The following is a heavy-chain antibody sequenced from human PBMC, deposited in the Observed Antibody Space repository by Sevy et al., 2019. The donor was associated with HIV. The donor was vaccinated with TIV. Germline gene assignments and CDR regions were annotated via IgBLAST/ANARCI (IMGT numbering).Heavy chain of an antibody. V-gene: IGHV1-8*01. D-gene: IGHD3-3*01. J-gene: IGHJ5*02. CDR2: MNPNSGNT. CDR1: GYTFTSYD. CDR3: ARGSITIFGVEDNWFDP. Sequence: ASVKVSCKASGYTFTSYDINWVRQATGQGLEWMGWMNPNSGNTGYAQKFQGRVTMTRNTSISTAYMELSSLRSEDTAVYYCARGSITIFGVEDNWFDPWGQVTLVTVSS.